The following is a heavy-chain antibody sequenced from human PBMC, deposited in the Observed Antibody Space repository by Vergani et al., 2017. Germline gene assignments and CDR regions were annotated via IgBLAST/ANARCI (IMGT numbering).Heavy chain of an antibody. CDR1: GAYVGSGGYY. J-gene: IGHJ6*03. D-gene: IGHD3-3*01. CDR2: IYYSGTT. V-gene: IGHV4-31*03. CDR3: ARGEGDFWSDYYYMDV. Sequence: QVQLQESGPGLVKASQTLSLTCSVSGAYVGSGGYYWSWVRQRPGMGLDWIGYIYYSGTTYYNPSLESRLTISLDTSENHLSLKLTSVTAADTAVYYCARGEGDFWSDYYYMDVWGKGTTVTVSS.